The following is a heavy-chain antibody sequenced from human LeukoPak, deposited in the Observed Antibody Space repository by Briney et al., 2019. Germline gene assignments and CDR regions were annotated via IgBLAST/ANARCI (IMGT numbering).Heavy chain of an antibody. CDR1: GYTFTSYD. D-gene: IGHD6-19*01. Sequence: ASVKVSCKASGYTFTSYDINWVRQATGQGLEWMGWMNPNSGNTGYAQKFQGRVTMTGNTSISIAYMELSSLRSEGTAVYYCARANKIAVAAPDYWGQGTLVTVSS. CDR3: ARANKIAVAAPDY. V-gene: IGHV1-8*01. J-gene: IGHJ4*02. CDR2: MNPNSGNT.